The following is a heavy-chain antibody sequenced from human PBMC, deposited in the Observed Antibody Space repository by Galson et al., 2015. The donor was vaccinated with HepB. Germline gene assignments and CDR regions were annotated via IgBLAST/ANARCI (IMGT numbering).Heavy chain of an antibody. CDR1: GFTFSSYT. D-gene: IGHD3-10*01. CDR3: ARVYFGSGSSSAYWYFDL. Sequence: SLRLSCAASGFTFSSYTMNWVRQAPGKGLESVSYISSTGTTMYYADSAKGPFTISRDNAQNSLYLQMNSLRDEDTAVYYCARVYFGSGSSSAYWYFDLWGRGALVTVSS. CDR2: ISSTGTTM. J-gene: IGHJ2*01. V-gene: IGHV3-48*02.